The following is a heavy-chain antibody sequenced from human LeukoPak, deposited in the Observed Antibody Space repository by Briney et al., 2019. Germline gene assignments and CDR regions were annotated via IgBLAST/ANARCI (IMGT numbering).Heavy chain of an antibody. J-gene: IGHJ6*03. CDR2: IFPSGGEI. V-gene: IGHV3-NL1*01. Sequence: GGSLRLSCAASGFTFSSYSMNWVRQPPGKGLEWVSSIFPSGGEIHYADSVRGRFTISRDNSKNTLYLQMNSLRAEDTAVYYCAKETYSSGWYDYYYYMDVWGKGTTVTISS. CDR3: AKETYSSGWYDYYYYMDV. CDR1: GFTFSSYS. D-gene: IGHD6-19*01.